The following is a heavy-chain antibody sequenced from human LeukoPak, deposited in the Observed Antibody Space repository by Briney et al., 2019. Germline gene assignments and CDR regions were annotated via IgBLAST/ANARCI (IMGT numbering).Heavy chain of an antibody. CDR1: GFTFSSYA. CDR3: AKDPQRYCSSTSCHNWFDP. D-gene: IGHD2-2*01. Sequence: AGGSLRLSCAASGFTFSSYAMSWVRQAPGKGLEWVSAISGSGGSTYYADSVKGRFTISRDNSKNTLYLQMNSLRAEDTAVYYCAKDPQRYCSSTSCHNWFDPWGQGTLVTVSS. CDR2: ISGSGGST. J-gene: IGHJ5*02. V-gene: IGHV3-23*01.